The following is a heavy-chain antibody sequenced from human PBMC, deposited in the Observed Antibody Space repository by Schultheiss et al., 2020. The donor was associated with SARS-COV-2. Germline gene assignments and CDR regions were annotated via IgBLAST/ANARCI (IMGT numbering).Heavy chain of an antibody. Sequence: SETLSLTCAVYGGSFSDYYWSWIRQPPGKGLEWIGEINNSGKTNYNPSLKSRVTISVDTSKNQFSLKLSSVTAADTAVYYCARGGGGFDYWGQGTLVTVSS. CDR2: INNSGKT. D-gene: IGHD3-16*01. V-gene: IGHV4-34*01. CDR3: ARGGGGFDY. CDR1: GGSFSDYY. J-gene: IGHJ4*02.